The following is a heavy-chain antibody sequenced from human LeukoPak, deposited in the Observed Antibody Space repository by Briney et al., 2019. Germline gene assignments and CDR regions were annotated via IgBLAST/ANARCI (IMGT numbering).Heavy chain of an antibody. CDR2: IYSSGST. Sequence: SETLSLTCNVSGGSMNGYYWSWVRQPPGKALEWIGYIYSSGSTYYNPSLKSRVTISVDTSKNQFSLKLSSVTAADTAVYYCAGEVWFGELLVDYWGQGTLVTVSS. J-gene: IGHJ4*02. V-gene: IGHV4-59*08. D-gene: IGHD3-10*01. CDR1: GGSMNGYY. CDR3: AGEVWFGELLVDY.